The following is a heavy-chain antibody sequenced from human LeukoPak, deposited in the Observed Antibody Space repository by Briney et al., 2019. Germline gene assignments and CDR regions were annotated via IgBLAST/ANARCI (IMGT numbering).Heavy chain of an antibody. CDR1: GGSISSGGYY. Sequence: SETLSLTCTVSGGSISSGGYYWSWIRQPPGKGLEWIGYIYHSGSTYYNPSLKSRVTISVDRSKNQFSLKLSSVTAADTAVYYCAKDPGIAVAGPWWYWGQGTLVTISS. CDR3: AKDPGIAVAGPWWY. CDR2: IYHSGST. J-gene: IGHJ4*02. V-gene: IGHV4-30-2*01. D-gene: IGHD6-19*01.